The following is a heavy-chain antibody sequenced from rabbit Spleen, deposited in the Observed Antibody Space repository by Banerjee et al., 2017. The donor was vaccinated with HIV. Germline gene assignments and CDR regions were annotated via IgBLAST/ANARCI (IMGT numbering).Heavy chain of an antibody. CDR3: ARDGIRGGYYAADLNL. D-gene: IGHD1-1*01. CDR2: ISSGDGDT. Sequence: QSLEESGGDLVKPEGSLTLTCTASGFSFSSSYCICWVRQAPGKGLEWIACISSGDGDTHYASWSKERFSISKASSTTVTLQMTSMTAADAAAYYCARDGIRGGYYAADLNLWGPGTLVTVS. J-gene: IGHJ4*01. V-gene: IGHV1S40*01. CDR1: GFSFSSSYC.